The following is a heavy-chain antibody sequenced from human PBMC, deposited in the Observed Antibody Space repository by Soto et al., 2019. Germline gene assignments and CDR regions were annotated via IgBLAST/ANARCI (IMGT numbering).Heavy chain of an antibody. J-gene: IGHJ4*02. V-gene: IGHV3-7*01. CDR3: ARERHYYDRSGYQGY. D-gene: IGHD3-22*01. Sequence: GGSLRLSCAASGFSFSSYGMSWVRQAPGGGLEWVANIEQDGSETYYVDSVKGRFTVSRDNAKNSLYLQMNSLRVEDTAVYYCARERHYYDRSGYQGYWGQGTLVTVSS. CDR1: GFSFSSYG. CDR2: IEQDGSET.